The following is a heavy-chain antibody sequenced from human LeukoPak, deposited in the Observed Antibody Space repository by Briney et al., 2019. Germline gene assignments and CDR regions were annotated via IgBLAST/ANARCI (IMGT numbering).Heavy chain of an antibody. V-gene: IGHV1-2*04. D-gene: IGHD3-9*01. CDR3: ARGVLRYFDWLDV. Sequence: ASVKVSCKASEYTFTGYYMHWVRQAPGQGLEWMGWINPNSGGTNYAQKFQGWVTMTRDTSISTAYMELSRLRSDDTAVYYCARGVLRYFDWLDVWGQGTLVTVSS. CDR2: INPNSGGT. CDR1: EYTFTGYY. J-gene: IGHJ5*02.